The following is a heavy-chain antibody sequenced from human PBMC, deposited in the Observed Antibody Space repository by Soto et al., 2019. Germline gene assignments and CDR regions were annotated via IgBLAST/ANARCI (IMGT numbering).Heavy chain of an antibody. V-gene: IGHV4-59*01. J-gene: IGHJ6*03. Sequence: PSETLSLTCTVSGGSISSYYWSWIRQPPGKGLEWIGYIYYSGSTNYNPSLKSRVTISVDTSKNQFSLKLSSVTAADTAVYYCARAIRTGGEDCSSTSCPLYYYYMDVWGKGTTVTVSS. CDR2: IYYSGST. CDR3: ARAIRTGGEDCSSTSCPLYYYYMDV. D-gene: IGHD2-2*01. CDR1: GGSISSYY.